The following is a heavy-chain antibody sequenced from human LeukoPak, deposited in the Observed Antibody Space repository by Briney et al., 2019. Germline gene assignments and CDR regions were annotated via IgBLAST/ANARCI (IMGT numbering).Heavy chain of an antibody. CDR2: IYYSGST. V-gene: IGHV4-59*08. J-gene: IGHJ4*02. Sequence: SETLSLTCTVSGGSISSYYWSWIRQPPGKGLEWIGYIYYSGSTNYNPSLKSRVTISVDTSKNQFSLKLSSVTAADTAVYYCARRGCGSTSCYPYYFDYWGQGTLVTVSS. CDR1: GGSISSYY. CDR3: ARRGCGSTSCYPYYFDY. D-gene: IGHD2-2*01.